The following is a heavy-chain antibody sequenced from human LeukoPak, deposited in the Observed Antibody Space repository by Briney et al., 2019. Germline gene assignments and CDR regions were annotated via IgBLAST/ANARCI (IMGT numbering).Heavy chain of an antibody. V-gene: IGHV4-59*01. Sequence: SETLSLTCTVSGGSISSYYWSWIRQPPGKGLEWIGYIYYIGHTTSHHPLTRRVTISVDTSKHQFSLKVSSVTAADTAVYYFARTGATMVRGVIPEYYFDYWGQGTLVTVSS. J-gene: IGHJ4*02. CDR1: GGSISSYY. CDR2: IYYIGHT. CDR3: ARTGATMVRGVIPEYYFDY. D-gene: IGHD3-10*01.